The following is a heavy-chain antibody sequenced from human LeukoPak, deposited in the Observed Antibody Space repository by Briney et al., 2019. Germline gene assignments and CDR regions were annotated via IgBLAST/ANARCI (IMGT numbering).Heavy chain of an antibody. V-gene: IGHV4-38-2*01. D-gene: IGHD1-1*01. CDR1: GYSISSGYY. CDR2: IYHSGST. Sequence: PSETLSLTCAVSGYSISSGYYWGWIRQPPGKGLEWIGGIYHSGSTYYNPSLKSRVTISVDTSKNQFSLKLNSVTAADTAVYYCARAYNWNSGGFDYWGQGTLVTVSS. J-gene: IGHJ4*02. CDR3: ARAYNWNSGGFDY.